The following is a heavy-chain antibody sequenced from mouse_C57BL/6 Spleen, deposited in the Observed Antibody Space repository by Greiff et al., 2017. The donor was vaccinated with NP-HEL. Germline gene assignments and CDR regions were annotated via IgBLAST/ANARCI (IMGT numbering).Heavy chain of an antibody. CDR3: ATGYWYFDV. CDR2: ISYDGSN. J-gene: IGHJ1*03. V-gene: IGHV3-6*01. CDR1: GYSITSGYY. Sequence: EVKLMESGPGLVKPSQSLSLTCSVTGYSITSGYYWNWIRQFPGNKLEWKGYISYDGSNNYNPSFKNRISITRDTSKNQFFLKLNSVTTEDTSTYYCATGYWYFDVWGTGTTVTVSS.